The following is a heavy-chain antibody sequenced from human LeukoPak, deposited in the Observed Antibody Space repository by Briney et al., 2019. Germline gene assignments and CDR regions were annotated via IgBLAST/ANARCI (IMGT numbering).Heavy chain of an antibody. J-gene: IGHJ3*02. CDR3: GRASLRENAFEI. V-gene: IGHV3-21*01. CDR1: GFTFSTFS. CDR2: IDSSSSSI. D-gene: IGHD1-26*01. Sequence: PGRSLRLSCAASGFTFSTFSMNWVRQAPGKGLDWVSSIDSSSSSIYYADSVKGRFTISRDNAKNSLYLQMNTLRAEDTAVYYCGRASLRENAFEIWGQGTMVIVSS.